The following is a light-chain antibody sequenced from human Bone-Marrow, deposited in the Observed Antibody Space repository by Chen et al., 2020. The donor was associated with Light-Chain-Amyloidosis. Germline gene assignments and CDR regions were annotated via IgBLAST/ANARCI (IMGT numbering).Light chain of an antibody. CDR3: QSADSSGTYEVI. V-gene: IGLV3-25*03. CDR2: RDT. J-gene: IGLJ2*01. CDR1: ELPTKY. Sequence: SYELTHPPSVSVSPGQTASITCPGDELPTKYAYWYQQKPGQAPVLVIHRDTERPSGISERFSGSSSGTTATLTISGVQAEDEADYHCQSADSSGTYEVIFGGGTKLTVL.